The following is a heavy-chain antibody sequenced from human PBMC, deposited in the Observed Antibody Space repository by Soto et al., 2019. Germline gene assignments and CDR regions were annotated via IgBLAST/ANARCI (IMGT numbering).Heavy chain of an antibody. CDR2: ISGYNGNT. V-gene: IGHV1-18*01. CDR1: GYTFPSYG. J-gene: IGHJ4*02. D-gene: IGHD2-15*01. Sequence: ASVKVSCKASGYTFPSYGISWVRQAPGQGLEWMGWISGYNGNTNYAQMLQGRVTMTTDTSTSTAYMELRSLRSDDTAVYYCARDDCSGGSCYRPLDYWGQGTLVTVSS. CDR3: ARDDCSGGSCYRPLDY.